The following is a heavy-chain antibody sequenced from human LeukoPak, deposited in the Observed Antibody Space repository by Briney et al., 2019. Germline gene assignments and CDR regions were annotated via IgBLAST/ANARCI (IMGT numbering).Heavy chain of an antibody. CDR1: GFTFSSYS. D-gene: IGHD3-22*01. Sequence: GGSLRLSCAASGFTFSSYSMNWVRQAPGKGLEWVSSISSSSSYTYYADSVKGRFTISRDNAKNSLYLQMNSLRAEDTAVYYCASLYDSSGYYSGGWGQGTLVTVSS. V-gene: IGHV3-21*01. CDR3: ASLYDSSGYYSGG. J-gene: IGHJ4*02. CDR2: ISSSSSYT.